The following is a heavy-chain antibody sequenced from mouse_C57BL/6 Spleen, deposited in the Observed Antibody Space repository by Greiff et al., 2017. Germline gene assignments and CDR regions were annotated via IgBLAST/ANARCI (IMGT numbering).Heavy chain of an antibody. CDR2: ISSGCSTI. CDR1: GFTFSDYG. J-gene: IGHJ4*01. Sequence: EVQLVEPGGGLVKPGGSLKLSCAASGFTFSDYGMHWVRQAPEKGLEWVAYISSGCSTIYYADTVKGRFTISRDNAKNTLFLQMTSLMSEDTAMYYWARPQGGTSAMDYWGQGPSVTVST. D-gene: IGHD3-3*01. V-gene: IGHV5-17*01. CDR3: ARPQGGTSAMDY.